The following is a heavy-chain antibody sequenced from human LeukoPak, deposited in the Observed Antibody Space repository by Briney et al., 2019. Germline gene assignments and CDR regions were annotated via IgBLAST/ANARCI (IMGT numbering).Heavy chain of an antibody. CDR2: ISSSGSTI. CDR1: GFTFSSYS. Sequence: GGSLRLSCAASGFTFSSYSMNWVRQAPGKGLEWVSYISSSGSTIYYADSVKGRFTISRDNAKNSLYLQMNSLRAEDTAVYYCAREILRYSSSWYYWGQGTLVTVSS. CDR3: AREILRYSSSWYY. V-gene: IGHV3-48*04. J-gene: IGHJ4*02. D-gene: IGHD6-13*01.